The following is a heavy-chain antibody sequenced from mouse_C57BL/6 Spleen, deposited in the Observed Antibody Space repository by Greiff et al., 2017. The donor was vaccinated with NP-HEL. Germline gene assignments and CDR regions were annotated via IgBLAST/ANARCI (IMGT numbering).Heavy chain of an antibody. CDR1: GYTFTDYN. J-gene: IGHJ3*01. Sequence: EVQRVESGPELVKPGASVKMSCKASGYTFTDYNMHWVKQSHGKSLEWIGYINPNNGGTSYNQKFKGKATLTVNKSSSTAYMELRSLTSEDSAVYYCAREDYDGGFAYWGQGTLVTVSA. CDR3: AREDYDGGFAY. D-gene: IGHD2-4*01. CDR2: INPNNGGT. V-gene: IGHV1-22*01.